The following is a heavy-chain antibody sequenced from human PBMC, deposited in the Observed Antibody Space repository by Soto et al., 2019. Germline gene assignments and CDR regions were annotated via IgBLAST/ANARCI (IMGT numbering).Heavy chain of an antibody. J-gene: IGHJ4*02. CDR2: ITDYGTTI. Sequence: EVQLVESGGGLVQSGGSLRLSCAASGFTLGNYWMHWVRQAPGKGLVWVSRITDYGTTINYADSVEGRFIISRDDAKREVYLQMNNLRAEDSAVYYCARGGLEPLDYWGQGALVTVSP. V-gene: IGHV3-74*01. CDR3: ARGGLEPLDY. CDR1: GFTLGNYW. D-gene: IGHD1-1*01.